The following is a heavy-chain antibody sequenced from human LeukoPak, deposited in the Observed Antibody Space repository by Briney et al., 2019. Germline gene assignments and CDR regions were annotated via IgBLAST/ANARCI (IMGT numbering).Heavy chain of an antibody. CDR3: ARGPRYSFY. Sequence: GGSLRLSCAASGFTFSSYGMHWVRQAPGKGLEWVAVILSDGSKEFYTDSVKGRFTISRDNSKNTLYLQMNSLRAEDTAVYYCARGPRYSFYWGQGTLVSVSS. CDR1: GFTFSSYG. CDR2: ILSDGSKE. J-gene: IGHJ4*02. D-gene: IGHD6-13*01. V-gene: IGHV3-33*01.